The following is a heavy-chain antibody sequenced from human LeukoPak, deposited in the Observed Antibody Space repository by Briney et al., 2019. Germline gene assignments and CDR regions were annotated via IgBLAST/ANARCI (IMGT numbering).Heavy chain of an antibody. CDR1: GYTFTGYY. D-gene: IGHD1-1*01. CDR3: AREVSTTGPRYIDL. V-gene: IGHV1-2*06. CDR2: INPNSGDT. Sequence: VASVKVSCKASGYTFTGYYMHWVRQAPGQGLEWMGRINPNSGDTDYAQKFQGRVTMTRDTSISTAYMELSRLRSDDTAMYYCAREVSTTGPRYIDLWGRGALVTVSS. J-gene: IGHJ2*01.